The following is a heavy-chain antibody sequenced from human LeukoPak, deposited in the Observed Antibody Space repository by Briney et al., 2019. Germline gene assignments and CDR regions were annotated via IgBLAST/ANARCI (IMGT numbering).Heavy chain of an antibody. J-gene: IGHJ6*03. CDR1: GFTFSSYS. V-gene: IGHV3-21*01. CDR3: AREKEGYCSRTSCYLDYYYYCMDV. CDR2: ISSSSSYI. Sequence: GGSLRLSCAASGFTFSSYSMNWVRQAPGKGLEWVSSISSSSSYIYYADSVKGRFTISRDNAKNSLYLQMNSLRAEDTAVYYCAREKEGYCSRTSCYLDYYYYCMDVWGKGTTVTISS. D-gene: IGHD2-2*01.